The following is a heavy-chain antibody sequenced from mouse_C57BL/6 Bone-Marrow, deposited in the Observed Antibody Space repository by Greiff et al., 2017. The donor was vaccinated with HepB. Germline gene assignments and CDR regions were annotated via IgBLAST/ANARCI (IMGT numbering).Heavy chain of an antibody. D-gene: IGHD1-1*01. CDR1: GYTFTDYY. CDR2: IFPGSGST. J-gene: IGHJ4*01. Sequence: QVQLKESGPELVKPGASVKISCKASGYTFTDYYINWVKQRPGQGLEWIGWIFPGSGSTYYNEKFKGKATLTVDKSSSTAYMLLSSLTSEDSAVYFCARSSPYGSSYKDYAMDYWGQGTSVTVSS. V-gene: IGHV1-75*01. CDR3: ARSSPYGSSYKDYAMDY.